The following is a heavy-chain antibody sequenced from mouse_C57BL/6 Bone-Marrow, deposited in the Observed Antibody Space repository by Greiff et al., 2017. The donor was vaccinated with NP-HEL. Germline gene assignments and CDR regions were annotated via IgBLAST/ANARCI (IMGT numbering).Heavy chain of an antibody. CDR1: GFSLTSYG. V-gene: IGHV2-2*01. D-gene: IGHD1-3*01. Sequence: QVHVKQSGPGLVQPSQSLSITCTVSGFSLTSYGVHWVRQSPGKGLEWLGVIWSGGSTDYNAAFISRLSISKDNSKSQVFFKMNSLQADDTAIYYCARIEWFPYAMDYWGQGTSVTVSS. CDR2: IWSGGST. CDR3: ARIEWFPYAMDY. J-gene: IGHJ4*01.